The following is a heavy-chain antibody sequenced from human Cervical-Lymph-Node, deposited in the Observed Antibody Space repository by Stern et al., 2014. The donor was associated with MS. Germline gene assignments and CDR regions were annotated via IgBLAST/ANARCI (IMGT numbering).Heavy chain of an antibody. D-gene: IGHD4-17*01. V-gene: IGHV7-4-1*02. CDR3: ARDPHDYGDRFDY. J-gene: IGHJ4*02. Sequence: MQLVESGSELKKPGASVKVSCKASGYSFTHFALNWVRHAPGQGLRWMGWITTNTGNPSYAQAFTGRFVFSLDTSVSTAYLQISSLKAEDTAVYYCARDPHDYGDRFDYWGQGTLVTVSS. CDR1: GYSFTHFA. CDR2: ITTNTGNP.